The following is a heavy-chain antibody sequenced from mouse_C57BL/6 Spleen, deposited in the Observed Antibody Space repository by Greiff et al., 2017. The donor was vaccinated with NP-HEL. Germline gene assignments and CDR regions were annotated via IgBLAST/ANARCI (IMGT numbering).Heavy chain of an antibody. V-gene: IGHV5-4*01. CDR3: ARGVYYSNLYWYFDV. J-gene: IGHJ1*03. D-gene: IGHD2-5*01. CDR2: ISDGGSYT. CDR1: GFTFSSYA. Sequence: EVHLVESGGGLVKPGGSLKLSCAASGFTFSSYAMSWVRQTPEKRLEWVATISDGGSYTYYPDNVKGRFTISRDNAKNNLYLQMSHLKSEDTAMYYCARGVYYSNLYWYFDVWGTGTTVTVSS.